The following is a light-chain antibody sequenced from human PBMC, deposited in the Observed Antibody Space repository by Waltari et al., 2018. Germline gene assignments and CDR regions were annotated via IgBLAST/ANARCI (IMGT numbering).Light chain of an antibody. J-gene: IGKJ4*01. CDR1: QIVSTN. CDR2: YAS. CDR3: QQYKNWPPLT. Sequence: EIVMTQSPATLSVSPGERATISCRASQIVSTNLAWYQHKPGQAPRLLIYYASTRATGIPPGFSGSGSGTEFTLTISSLQPEDFAVYYCQQYKNWPPLTFGGGTKVEIK. V-gene: IGKV3-15*01.